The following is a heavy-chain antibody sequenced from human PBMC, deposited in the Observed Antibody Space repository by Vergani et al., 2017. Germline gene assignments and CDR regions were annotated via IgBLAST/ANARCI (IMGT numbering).Heavy chain of an antibody. D-gene: IGHD2-8*01. V-gene: IGHV3-21*02. CDR2: ISSSSAYL. CDR3: ASRVSENGCLVT. CDR1: GFTFQNNT. J-gene: IGHJ5*02. Sequence: VQLVESGGGLVKPGGSLRLSCEGSGFTFQNNTMTWVRQAPGKGLEWVSSISSSSAYLHYADSVKGRFTISRDNAKKSLFLQMNNLRADDTAVYYCASRVSENGCLVTWVQGTLVTVSS.